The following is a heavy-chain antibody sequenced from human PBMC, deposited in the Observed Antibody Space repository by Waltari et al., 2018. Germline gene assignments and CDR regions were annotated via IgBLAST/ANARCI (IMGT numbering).Heavy chain of an antibody. CDR1: GFTFSSYA. J-gene: IGHJ4*02. CDR3: AKDSLGGYSSSSDY. D-gene: IGHD6-13*01. CDR2: ISGSGGST. Sequence: EVQLLESGGGLVQPGGSLRLSCAASGFTFSSYAMRWVRPAPGKGLEWVSAISGSGGSTYYADSVKGRFTISRDNSKNTLYLQMNSLRAEDTAVYYCAKDSLGGYSSSSDYWGQGTLVTVSS. V-gene: IGHV3-23*01.